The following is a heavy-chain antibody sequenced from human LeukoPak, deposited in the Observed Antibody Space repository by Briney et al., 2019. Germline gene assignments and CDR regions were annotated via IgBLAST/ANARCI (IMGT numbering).Heavy chain of an antibody. CDR1: GYTLTELS. CDR2: FGPEDGET. V-gene: IGHV1-24*01. CDR3: ARSSIVGATLPLYYFDY. Sequence: ASVKVSCKVSGYTLTELSIHWVRQAPGKGLEWMGSFGPEDGETIYAQKFQGRVTITTDESTSTAYMELSSLRSEDTAVYYCARSSIVGATLPLYYFDYWGQGTLVTVSS. D-gene: IGHD1-26*01. J-gene: IGHJ4*02.